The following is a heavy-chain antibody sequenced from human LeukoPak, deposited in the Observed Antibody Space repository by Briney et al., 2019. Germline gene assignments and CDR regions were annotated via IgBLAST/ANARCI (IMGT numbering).Heavy chain of an antibody. CDR1: GGSISSYY. J-gene: IGHJ4*02. CDR2: IYYSGST. V-gene: IGHV4-59*01. CDR3: ARVRRDGYPS. D-gene: IGHD5-24*01. Sequence: SETLSLTCTVSGGSISSYYWSWIRQPPGKGLEWIGYIYYSGSTNYNPSLKSRVTISVDTSKNQFSLKLSSVTAAGTAVYYCARVRRDGYPSWGQGTLVTVSS.